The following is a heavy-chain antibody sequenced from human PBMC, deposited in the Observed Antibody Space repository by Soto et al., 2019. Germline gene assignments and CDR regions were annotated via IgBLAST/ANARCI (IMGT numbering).Heavy chain of an antibody. V-gene: IGHV3-11*03. CDR3: ARRPGIAAAGTAWFDP. D-gene: IGHD6-13*01. CDR2: ISSSSSYT. CDR1: GFTFSDYY. J-gene: IGHJ5*02. Sequence: PGGSLRLSCAASGFTFSDYYMSWIRQAPGKGLEWVSYISSSSSYTNYADSVKGRFTISRDNAKNSLYLQMNNLRAEDTAVYYCARRPGIAAAGTAWFDPWGQGTLVTVSS.